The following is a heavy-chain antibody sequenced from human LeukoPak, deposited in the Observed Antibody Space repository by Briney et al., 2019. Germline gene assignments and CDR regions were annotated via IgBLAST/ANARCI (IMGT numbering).Heavy chain of an antibody. CDR2: IYWDDDK. J-gene: IGHJ4*02. CDR3: AHKIRFHYDRGGYYYFDY. D-gene: IGHD3-22*01. Sequence: ESGPTLVNPTQTLTLTCTFSGFSLTTDGVGVGWIRQPPGKALEWLALIYWDDDKRYSPSLKSRLTITKDTSKNQVVLTMTNLDPVDTATYYCAHKIRFHYDRGGYYYFDYWGQGTLVTVSS. CDR1: GFSLTTDGVG. V-gene: IGHV2-5*02.